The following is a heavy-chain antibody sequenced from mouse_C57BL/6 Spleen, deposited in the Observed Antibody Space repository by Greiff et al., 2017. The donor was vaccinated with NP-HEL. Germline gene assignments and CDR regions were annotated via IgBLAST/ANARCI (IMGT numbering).Heavy chain of an antibody. CDR1: GYTFTSYW. D-gene: IGHD1-1*01. CDR3: AIPLYGSSLYYYAMDY. V-gene: IGHV1-74*01. J-gene: IGHJ4*01. Sequence: QVQLQQPGAELVKPGASVKVSCKASGYTFTSYWMHWVKQRPGQGLEWIGRIHPSDRDTNYNQKFKGKATLTVDKSASPAYMQLSSLTSEDSAVYYCAIPLYGSSLYYYAMDYWGQGTSVTVSS. CDR2: IHPSDRDT.